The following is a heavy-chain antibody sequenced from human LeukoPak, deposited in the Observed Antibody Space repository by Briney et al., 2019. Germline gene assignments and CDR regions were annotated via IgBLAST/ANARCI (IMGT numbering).Heavy chain of an antibody. J-gene: IGHJ4*02. V-gene: IGHV4-59*01. CDR3: ARDLSSGWYGDFDY. CDR1: GGSISSYY. CDR2: IYYSGST. D-gene: IGHD6-19*01. Sequence: SETLSLTCTVSGGSISSYYWSWIRQPPGKGLEWIGYIYYSGSTNYNPSLKSRVTISVDTSKNQFSLKLSSVTAADTAVYYCARDLSSGWYGDFDYWGQGTLVTVSS.